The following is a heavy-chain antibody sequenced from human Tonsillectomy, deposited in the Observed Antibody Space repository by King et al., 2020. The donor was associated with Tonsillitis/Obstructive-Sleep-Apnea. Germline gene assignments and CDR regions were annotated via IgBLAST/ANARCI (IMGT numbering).Heavy chain of an antibody. Sequence: VQLVESGGGLVQPGGSLRPSGAAPGFTFRSYEMNWVRKAPGRGRKGVSYFSVSVRTINYADSVKGRFAISRDNAKNSLYLQMNSLRAEDTAVYYCARDRYYGSGTFDYWGQGTRVTVSS. D-gene: IGHD3-10*01. V-gene: IGHV3-48*03. CDR1: GFTFRSYE. CDR3: ARDRYYGSGTFDY. CDR2: FSVSVRTI. J-gene: IGHJ4*02.